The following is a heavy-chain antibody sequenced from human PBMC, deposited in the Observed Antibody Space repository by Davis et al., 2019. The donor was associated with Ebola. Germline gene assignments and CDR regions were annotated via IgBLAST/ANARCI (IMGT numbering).Heavy chain of an antibody. CDR2: ISYDGSDK. Sequence: GESLKISCAASGFTFSNYAMHWVRQAPGKGLEWVAVISYDGSDKYYADSVKGRFSISRDNSKNTLFLQMNSLRAEGTAVYYCASLSMATRPWGQGTLVTVSS. CDR1: GFTFSNYA. V-gene: IGHV3-30*03. D-gene: IGHD6-6*01. J-gene: IGHJ5*02. CDR3: ASLSMATRP.